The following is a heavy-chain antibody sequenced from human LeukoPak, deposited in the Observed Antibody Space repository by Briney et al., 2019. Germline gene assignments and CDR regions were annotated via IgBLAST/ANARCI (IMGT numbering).Heavy chain of an antibody. CDR1: GYSFSTNM. CDR2: ILPGGKES. J-gene: IGHJ4*02. V-gene: IGHV3-7*01. Sequence: GGSLRLSCVVSGYSFSTNMMTWVRHAPRKGLEWVATILPGGKESYRVDSVKGRFTISRDNAKNSLFLQMNSLRVDDTAVYYCMSAHGYWGQGTLVTVSS. CDR3: MSAHGY.